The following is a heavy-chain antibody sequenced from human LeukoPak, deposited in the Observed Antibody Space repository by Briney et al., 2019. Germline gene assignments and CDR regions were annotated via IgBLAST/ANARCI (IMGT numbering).Heavy chain of an antibody. D-gene: IGHD1-1*01. CDR1: GYTFTGYY. Sequence: ASVKVSCKASGYTFTGYYMHWVRQAPGQGLEWMGWINPNSGGTNYAQKFQGGVTMTRDTSISTAYMELSRLRSDDTAVYYCARFFHAGTTGNVGFDYWGQGTLVTVSS. CDR3: ARFFHAGTTGNVGFDY. J-gene: IGHJ4*02. CDR2: INPNSGGT. V-gene: IGHV1-2*02.